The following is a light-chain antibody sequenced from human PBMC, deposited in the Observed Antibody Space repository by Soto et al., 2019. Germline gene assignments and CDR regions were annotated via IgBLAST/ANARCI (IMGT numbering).Light chain of an antibody. CDR3: AAWDDSLYGRV. J-gene: IGLJ1*01. CDR2: SNN. CDR1: RSNIGSNP. V-gene: IGLV1-44*01. Sequence: QAVVTQPPSASGTPGQRVTISCSGSRSNIGSNPVNWYQQLPGTAPKLLIDSNNQRPSGVPDRFSGSRSGTSASLAISGLQSEDEADYYCAAWDDSLYGRVFGPGTKVTVL.